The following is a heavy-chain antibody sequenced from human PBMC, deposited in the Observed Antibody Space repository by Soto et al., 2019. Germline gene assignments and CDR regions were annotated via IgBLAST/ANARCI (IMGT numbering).Heavy chain of an antibody. CDR1: GYTFTGYY. CDR3: AREPALDIAAAGTCYYNGMDV. CDR2: IDPNSGDT. D-gene: IGHD6-13*01. V-gene: IGHV1-2*02. J-gene: IGHJ6*02. Sequence: QVQLVQSGAEVKKPGASVKVSCKASGYTFTGYYLHWGRQAPRQGPEWMGWIDPNSGDTNYAQKFQGRVTMTRDTAISSAYMELSRLRSDDTAVYYCAREPALDIAAAGTCYYNGMDVWGQGTTFTVAS.